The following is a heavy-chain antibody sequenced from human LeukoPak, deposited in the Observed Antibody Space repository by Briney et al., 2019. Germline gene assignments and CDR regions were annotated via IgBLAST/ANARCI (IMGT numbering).Heavy chain of an antibody. CDR2: INPNSGGT. CDR1: GYTFTGYY. Sequence: ASVKASCKASGYTFTGYYMHWVRQAPGQGLEWMGWINPNSGGTNYAQKFQGRVTMTRDTSISTAYMELSRLRSDDTAVYYCAINWVAPDAFDIWGQGTMVTVSS. CDR3: AINWVAPDAFDI. J-gene: IGHJ3*02. D-gene: IGHD7-27*01. V-gene: IGHV1-2*02.